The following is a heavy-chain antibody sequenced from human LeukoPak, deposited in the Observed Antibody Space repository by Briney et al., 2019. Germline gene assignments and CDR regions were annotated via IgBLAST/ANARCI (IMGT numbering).Heavy chain of an antibody. V-gene: IGHV4-59*01. CDR3: ARATYQLPYFDY. Sequence: SETLSLTCTVSGGSISSYYWSWIRQPPGKGLEWIGYIYYSGSTNYNPSLKSRVTISVDTSKNQFSLKLSSVTAADTAVYYCARATYQLPYFDYWGQGTLVTVSS. CDR2: IYYSGST. CDR1: GGSISSYY. D-gene: IGHD2-2*01. J-gene: IGHJ4*02.